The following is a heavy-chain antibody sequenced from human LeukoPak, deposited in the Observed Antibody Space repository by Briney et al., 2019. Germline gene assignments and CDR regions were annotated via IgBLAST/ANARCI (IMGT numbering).Heavy chain of an antibody. Sequence: ASVKVSCKASGYTFTSYGISWVRQAPGQGLEWMGWISAYNGNTNYAQKLQGRVTMTTDTSTSTAYMELRSLRSDDTAVYYCARSIGLVIISDAFDIWGQGTMVTVSS. D-gene: IGHD3/OR15-3a*01. CDR2: ISAYNGNT. CDR1: GYTFTSYG. J-gene: IGHJ3*02. V-gene: IGHV1-18*01. CDR3: ARSIGLVIISDAFDI.